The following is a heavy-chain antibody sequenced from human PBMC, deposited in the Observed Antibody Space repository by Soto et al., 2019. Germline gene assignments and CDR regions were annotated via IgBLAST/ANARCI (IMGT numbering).Heavy chain of an antibody. CDR1: GGSISSGDYY. J-gene: IGHJ5*02. V-gene: IGHV4-30-4*01. D-gene: IGHD1-7*01. CDR3: ARERRNYAWFDP. Sequence: PSETLSLTCTVSGGSISSGDYYWSWIRQPPGKGPEWIGYIYYSGSTYYNPSLKSRVTISVDTSKNQFSLKLSSVTAADTAVYYCARERRNYAWFDPWGQGPLLTVST. CDR2: IYYSGST.